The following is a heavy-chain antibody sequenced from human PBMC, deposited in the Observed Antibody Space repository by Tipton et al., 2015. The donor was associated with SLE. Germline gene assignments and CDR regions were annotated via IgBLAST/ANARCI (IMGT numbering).Heavy chain of an antibody. Sequence: TLSLTCTVSGGSISSSSYYWGWIRQPPGKGLEWIGSIYYSGSTYYNPSLKSRVTISVDTSKNQFSLKMTSVTAADTAVYYCARVGDPGVTTSHYWGQGTLVTVSS. V-gene: IGHV4-39*07. D-gene: IGHD4-11*01. J-gene: IGHJ4*02. CDR3: ARVGDPGVTTSHY. CDR1: GGSISSSSYY. CDR2: IYYSGST.